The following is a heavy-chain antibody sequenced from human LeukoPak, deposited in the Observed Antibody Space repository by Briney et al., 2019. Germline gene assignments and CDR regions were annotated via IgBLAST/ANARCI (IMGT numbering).Heavy chain of an antibody. CDR3: ARDKGDYDTSGSLFVF. D-gene: IGHD3-22*01. J-gene: IGHJ4*02. CDR2: INSDGSWT. CDR1: GNYW. Sequence: GGSLRLSCAASGNYWMHWVRQVPGKGLVWVSHINSDGSWTSYADSVKGRFTISKDNAKNTVYLQMNSLRAEDTAVYYCARDKGDYDTSGSLFVFGGQGTLVTASS. V-gene: IGHV3-74*01.